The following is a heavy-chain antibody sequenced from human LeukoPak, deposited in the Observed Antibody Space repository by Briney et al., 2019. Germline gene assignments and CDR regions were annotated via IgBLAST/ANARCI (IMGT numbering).Heavy chain of an antibody. CDR2: IYYSGST. CDR1: GGSISRSTYY. Sequence: SETLSLTCSVSGGSISRSTYYWGWIRQPPGKGLEWIGSIYYSGSTYYNLSLKSRVTISVDTSKNQFSLKLRSVTAADTAVYYCARHRGIAVAGIWGDYYMGVWAKGPRSPSP. D-gene: IGHD6-19*01. V-gene: IGHV4-39*01. J-gene: IGHJ6*03. CDR3: ARHRGIAVAGIWGDYYMGV.